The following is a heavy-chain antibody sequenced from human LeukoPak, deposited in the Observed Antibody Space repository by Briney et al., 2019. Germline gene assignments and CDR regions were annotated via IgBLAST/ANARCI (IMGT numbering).Heavy chain of an antibody. D-gene: IGHD1-26*01. CDR2: ISAYNGNT. CDR3: ARLSSLSGGFDY. J-gene: IGHJ4*02. V-gene: IGHV1-18*04. CDR1: GYTFTGYY. Sequence: ASVKVSCKASGYTFTGYYMHWVRQAPGQGLEWMGWISAYNGNTNYAQKLQGRVTMTTDTSTSTAYMELRSLRSDDTAVYYCARLSSLSGGFDYWGQGTLVTVSS.